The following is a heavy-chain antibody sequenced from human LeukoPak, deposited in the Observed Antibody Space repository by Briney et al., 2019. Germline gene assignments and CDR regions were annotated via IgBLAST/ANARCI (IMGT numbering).Heavy chain of an antibody. V-gene: IGHV4-59*01. J-gene: IGHJ3*02. CDR1: GGSISSYY. CDR3: ARERAYDSSGYYYVGSAFDI. CDR2: INYSGST. D-gene: IGHD3-22*01. Sequence: ETLSLTCTVSGGSISSYYWNWIRQPPGKGLEWIGYINYSGSTNYNPSLKSRVIISADTSKNQFSLKLNSVTAADTAVYYCARERAYDSSGYYYVGSAFDIWGQGTMVTVSS.